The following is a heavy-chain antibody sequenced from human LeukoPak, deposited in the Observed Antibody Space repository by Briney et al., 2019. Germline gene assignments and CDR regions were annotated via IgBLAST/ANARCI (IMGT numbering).Heavy chain of an antibody. CDR3: ARPYTSSSLFDY. CDR2: INTDGSST. D-gene: IGHD6-6*01. Sequence: GESLRLFCAASGFTFSRNWMHWDRQAPGKGLLWGSRINTDGSSTSYADSVKGRFTISRDNAENTLYLQMNSLRDEDTAVYFCARPYTSSSLFDYWGQGILVTVSS. CDR1: GFTFSRNW. J-gene: IGHJ4*02. V-gene: IGHV3-74*01.